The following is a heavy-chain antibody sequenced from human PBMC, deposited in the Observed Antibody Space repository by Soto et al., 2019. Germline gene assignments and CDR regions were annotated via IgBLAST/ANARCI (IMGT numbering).Heavy chain of an antibody. CDR2: ISYDGHNK. CDR3: AREPKNSWYYFDS. J-gene: IGHJ4*02. D-gene: IGHD6-13*01. V-gene: IGHV3-30-3*01. Sequence: QVQLVESGGDVVQPGRSLRLSCAASGFTLSNHAMHWVRQAPGKGLEWVAVISYDGHNKYYADSVKGRFTISRDISNNTLFVQMNTLRPEDTAVYYCAREPKNSWYYFDSWGQGTLVTVSS. CDR1: GFTLSNHA.